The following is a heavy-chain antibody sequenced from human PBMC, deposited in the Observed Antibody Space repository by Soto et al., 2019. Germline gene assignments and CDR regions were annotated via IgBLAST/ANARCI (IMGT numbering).Heavy chain of an antibody. CDR1: GYTFTGYY. CDR3: ARVYSSGWYGYDY. D-gene: IGHD6-19*01. V-gene: IGHV1-2*04. Sequence: ASVKGSCKASGYTFTGYYMHWVRQAPGQGLEWMGWINPNSGGTNYAQKFQGWVTMTRDTSISTAYMELSRLRSDDTAVYYCARVYSSGWYGYDYWGQGTLVTVSS. CDR2: INPNSGGT. J-gene: IGHJ4*02.